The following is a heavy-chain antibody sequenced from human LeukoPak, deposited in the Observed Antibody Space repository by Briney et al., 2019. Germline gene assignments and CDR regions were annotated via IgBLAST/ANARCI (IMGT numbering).Heavy chain of an antibody. V-gene: IGHV1-69*04. Sequence: SVKVSCKASGGTFSSYAISWVRQAPGQGLEWMGRIIPILGIANYAQKFQGRVTITADRSTSTAYTELSSLRSEDTAVYYCARGYYDSSGYLVPDWFDPWGQGTLVTVSS. J-gene: IGHJ5*02. D-gene: IGHD3-22*01. CDR1: GGTFSSYA. CDR3: ARGYYDSSGYLVPDWFDP. CDR2: IIPILGIA.